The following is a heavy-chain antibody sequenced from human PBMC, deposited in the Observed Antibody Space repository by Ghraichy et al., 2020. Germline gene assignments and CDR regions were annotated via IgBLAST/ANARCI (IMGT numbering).Heavy chain of an antibody. CDR3: ASGYYNTGGFCLDF. V-gene: IGHV3-66*01. D-gene: IGHD3-22*01. CDR2: IYNDGST. J-gene: IGHJ4*02. CDR1: GFTVSSNY. Sequence: GVLNISCAASGFTVSSNYMSWVRQAPGKGLEWVSVIYNDGSTYDADSVKGRFTISRDNSKNTMYLQMNSLRAEDTAVYFCASGYYNTGGFCLDFWGQGTLVTVSS.